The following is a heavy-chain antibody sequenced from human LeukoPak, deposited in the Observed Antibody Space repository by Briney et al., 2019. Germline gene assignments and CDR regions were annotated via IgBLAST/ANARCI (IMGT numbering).Heavy chain of an antibody. J-gene: IGHJ4*02. D-gene: IGHD6-13*01. CDR2: IRSKAYGGTT. Sequence: GRSLRLSCTASGFTFGDYAMSWFRQAPGKGLEWVGFIRSKAYGGTTEYAASVKGRLTISRDDSKSIAYLQMNSLKTEDTAVYYCTRDISSPAFDYWGQGTLVTVSS. V-gene: IGHV3-49*03. CDR1: GFTFGDYA. CDR3: TRDISSPAFDY.